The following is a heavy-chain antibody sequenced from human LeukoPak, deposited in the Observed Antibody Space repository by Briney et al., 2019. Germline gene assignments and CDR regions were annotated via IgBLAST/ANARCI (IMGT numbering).Heavy chain of an antibody. J-gene: IGHJ4*02. V-gene: IGHV3-30-3*01. CDR3: AKVSDIVVVPAAPIDY. CDR1: GFTFSSYA. D-gene: IGHD2-2*01. Sequence: GGSLRLSCAASGFTFSSYAMHWVRQAPGKGLEWVAVISYDGSNKYYADSVKGRFTISRDNSKNTLYLQMNSLRAEDTAVYYCAKVSDIVVVPAAPIDYWGQGTLVTVSS. CDR2: ISYDGSNK.